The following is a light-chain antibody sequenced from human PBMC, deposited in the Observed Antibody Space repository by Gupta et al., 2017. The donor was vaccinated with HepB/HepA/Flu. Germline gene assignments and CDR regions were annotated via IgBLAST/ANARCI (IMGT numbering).Light chain of an antibody. CDR2: DVS. V-gene: IGLV2-14*03. J-gene: IGLJ1*01. CDR1: SCDVGYYKY. CDR3: SSYTRNNTQV. Sequence: SALHPPASVSASPGESTTLTYPGTSCDVGYYKYVSWYQQYPGKAPKLMIFDVSNRPSGVSNRFSGSKSGNTASLTISGLQADDEADYYCSSYTRNNTQVFGTGTKVTVL.